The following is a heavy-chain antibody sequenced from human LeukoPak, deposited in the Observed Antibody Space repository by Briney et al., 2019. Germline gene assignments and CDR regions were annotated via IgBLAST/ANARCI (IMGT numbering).Heavy chain of an antibody. CDR3: ARWVAATPHYFDY. CDR1: GGSFSGYY. D-gene: IGHD2-15*01. CDR2: INHSGST. V-gene: IGHV4-34*01. Sequence: SETLSLTFAVYGGSFSGYYWSWIRQPPGKGLEWIGVINHSGSTNYNPSLKSRVTISVDTSKNQFSLKLSSVTAADTAVYYCARWVAATPHYFDYWGQGTLVTVSS. J-gene: IGHJ4*02.